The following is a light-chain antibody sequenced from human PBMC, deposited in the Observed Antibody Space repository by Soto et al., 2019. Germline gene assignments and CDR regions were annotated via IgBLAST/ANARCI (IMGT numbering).Light chain of an antibody. CDR1: QSVLYSSNNKNY. V-gene: IGKV4-1*01. CDR2: WAS. CDR3: EEYYYSPLT. J-gene: IGKJ4*02. Sequence: DIVLTQSPDSLAVSLGERATINCKSGQSVLYSSNNKNYLAWYQQKPGQPPKLRIYWASTREAGVPNRFSGIGSCTDCTLTVSSLHAENGAVYYDEEYYYSPLTFGGGTKVYSK.